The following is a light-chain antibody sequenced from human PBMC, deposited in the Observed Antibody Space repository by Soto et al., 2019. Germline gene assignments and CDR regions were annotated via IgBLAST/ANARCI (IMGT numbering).Light chain of an antibody. CDR3: QQYDNWPWGPFT. J-gene: IGKJ3*01. CDR1: QSVNRN. V-gene: IGKV3-15*01. CDR2: GAS. Sequence: EIVMTQSPAILSVSPGERVTLSCRASQSVNRNLAWYQQTPGQAPRLLIYGASSRATGTPDRFSGSASGTDFTLTITRLQSEDFAIYYCQQYDNWPWGPFTFGPGTRVDAK.